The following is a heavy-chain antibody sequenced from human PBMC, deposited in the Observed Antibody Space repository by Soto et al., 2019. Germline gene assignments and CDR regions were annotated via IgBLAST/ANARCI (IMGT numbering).Heavy chain of an antibody. D-gene: IGHD2-15*01. CDR3: AKDKGYCSGGSCYGYYYMDV. V-gene: IGHV3-30*18. J-gene: IGHJ6*03. Sequence: GGSLRLSCAASGFTFSSYGMHWVRQAPGKGLEWVAVISYDGSNKYYADSVKGRFTISRDNSKNTLYLQMNSLRAEDTAVYYCAKDKGYCSGGSCYGYYYMDVWGKGTTVTVSS. CDR1: GFTFSSYG. CDR2: ISYDGSNK.